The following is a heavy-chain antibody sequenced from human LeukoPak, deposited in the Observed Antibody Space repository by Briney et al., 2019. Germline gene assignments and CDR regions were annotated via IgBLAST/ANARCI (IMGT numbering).Heavy chain of an antibody. V-gene: IGHV3-48*03. D-gene: IGHD5-12*01. CDR2: VDNDGWPT. J-gene: IGHJ4*02. CDR1: GFTFSSYE. Sequence: GGSLRLSCAASGFTFSSYEMNWVRQAPGKGLEWISYVDNDGWPTYYADSANGRFTITRDNAKNSLYLQMNSLRAEDTAVYYCASLSSIVATYWGQGTLVTVSS. CDR3: ASLSSIVATY.